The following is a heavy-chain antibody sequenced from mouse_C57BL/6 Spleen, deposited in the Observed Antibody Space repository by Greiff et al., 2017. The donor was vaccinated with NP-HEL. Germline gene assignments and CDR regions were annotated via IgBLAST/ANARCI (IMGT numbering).Heavy chain of an antibody. CDR2: IDPNSGGP. V-gene: IGHV1-72*01. J-gene: IGHJ4*01. CDR1: GYTFTSYW. CDR3: FLWVRRRDYYAMDY. D-gene: IGHD2-14*01. Sequence: VQLQQPGAELVKPGASVKLSCKASGYTFTSYWMHWVKQRPGRGLEWIGRIDPNSGGPKYNEKFKSKATLTVDKPSSTAYMQLSSLTSEDSAVYYCFLWVRRRDYYAMDYWGQGTSVTVSS.